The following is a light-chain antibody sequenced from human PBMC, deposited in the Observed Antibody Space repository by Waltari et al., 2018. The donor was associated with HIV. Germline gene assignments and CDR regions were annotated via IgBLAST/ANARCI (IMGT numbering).Light chain of an antibody. J-gene: IGKJ4*01. Sequence: EIVLTQSPAILSLSPGETATLSCRASHTVSGYLAWYQKKPGKVLRLLIYDASNRAPCIPDRFIGRWSWTDYSLPISHLEHEDFAVYYCHQRHNWLSFGGGTKVELK. CDR1: HTVSGY. CDR2: DAS. V-gene: IGKV3-11*01. CDR3: HQRHNWLS.